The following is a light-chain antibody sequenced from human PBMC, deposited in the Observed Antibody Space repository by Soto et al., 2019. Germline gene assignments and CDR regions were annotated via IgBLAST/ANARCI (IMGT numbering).Light chain of an antibody. CDR1: ESIGSY. CDR2: AAS. Sequence: DIPMSQSPSSLSAYVGARVTITCRACESIGSYLTWYQQKPGRAPKLLMYAASRLQSGVPSSLSGSGAETDFTLTIRSLQFEDSATYFCQQSYSPPRTFGVGTKVDV. V-gene: IGKV1-39*01. J-gene: IGKJ3*01. CDR3: QQSYSPPRT.